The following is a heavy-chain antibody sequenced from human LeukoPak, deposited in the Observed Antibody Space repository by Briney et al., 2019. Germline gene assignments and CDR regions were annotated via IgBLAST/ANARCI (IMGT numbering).Heavy chain of an antibody. CDR2: ISSSGSTI. J-gene: IGHJ4*02. D-gene: IGHD3-22*01. CDR3: ARDFYDTSGYYYDY. Sequence: PGGSLRLSCAASGFTFSSYEMNWVHQAPGKGLEWVSYISSSGSTIYYADSVKGRFTISRDNAKNSLYLQMNSLRAEDTAVYYCARDFYDTSGYYYDYWGQGTLVTVSS. CDR1: GFTFSSYE. V-gene: IGHV3-48*03.